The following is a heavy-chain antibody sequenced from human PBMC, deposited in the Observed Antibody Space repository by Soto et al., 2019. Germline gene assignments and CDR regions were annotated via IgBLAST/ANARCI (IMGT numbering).Heavy chain of an antibody. Sequence: GGSLRLSCAASGFTFSSCAMNWVRQTQEKGLEWVSSISSTSSYTHYSDSVKGRFTISRDTANNSLFLQMNSLRAEDTATYYCARDLALAGNYWGQGVLVTVSS. CDR1: GFTFSSCA. CDR3: ARDLALAGNY. V-gene: IGHV3-21*01. CDR2: ISSTSSYT. D-gene: IGHD6-19*01. J-gene: IGHJ4*02.